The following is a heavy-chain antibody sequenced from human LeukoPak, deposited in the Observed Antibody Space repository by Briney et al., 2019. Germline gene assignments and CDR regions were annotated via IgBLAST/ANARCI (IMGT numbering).Heavy chain of an antibody. D-gene: IGHD4-17*01. V-gene: IGHV4-34*01. Sequence: SETLSLTCAVYGGSFSASYWSWIRQPPNKGLEWIGEINHSGSTNYNPSLKSRVTISIDTSKNQFSLKLRSVTAADTAVYYCARSDYDKRIDYWGQGTLVTVSS. CDR1: GGSFSASY. CDR2: INHSGST. CDR3: ARSDYDKRIDY. J-gene: IGHJ4*02.